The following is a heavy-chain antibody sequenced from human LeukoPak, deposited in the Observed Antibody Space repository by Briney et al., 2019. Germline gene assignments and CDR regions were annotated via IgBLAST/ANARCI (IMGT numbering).Heavy chain of an antibody. V-gene: IGHV4-34*01. CDR2: INHSGST. D-gene: IGHD1-26*01. Sequence: PSETLSLTCAVYGGSFSGYYWSWIRQPPGKGLEWIGEINHSGSTNYNPSLKSRVTISVDTSKNQFSLKLSPVTAADTAVYYCARLGSEWEPEDAFDIWGQGTMVTVSS. J-gene: IGHJ3*02. CDR1: GGSFSGYY. CDR3: ARLGSEWEPEDAFDI.